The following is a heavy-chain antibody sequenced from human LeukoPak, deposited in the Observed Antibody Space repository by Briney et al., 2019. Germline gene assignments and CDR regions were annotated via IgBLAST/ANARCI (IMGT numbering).Heavy chain of an antibody. J-gene: IGHJ5*02. V-gene: IGHV1-24*01. CDR2: FDPEDGET. D-gene: IGHD7-27*01. CDR1: GYTLTELS. Sequence: ASVKVSCKVSGYTLTELSKHWVRQAPGKGLEWMGGFDPEDGETIYAQKFQGRVTMTEDTSTDTAYMELSSLRSEDTAVYYCATDATAPAGDAWFDPWGQGTLVTVSS. CDR3: ATDATAPAGDAWFDP.